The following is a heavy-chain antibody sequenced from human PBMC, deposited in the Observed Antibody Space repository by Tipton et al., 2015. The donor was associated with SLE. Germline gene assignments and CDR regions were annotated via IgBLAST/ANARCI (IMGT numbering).Heavy chain of an antibody. Sequence: TLSLTCAVYGGSFNGYFWTWIRQPPGKGLEWIGEIIHSGVTNYNPSLRSRVTISVDMTKNQVSLKLSSVTAADTAVYYCARQSGMAASDAFDIWGQGTMVTVSS. D-gene: IGHD5-24*01. J-gene: IGHJ3*02. V-gene: IGHV4-34*12. CDR2: IIHSGVT. CDR1: GGSFNGYF. CDR3: ARQSGMAASDAFDI.